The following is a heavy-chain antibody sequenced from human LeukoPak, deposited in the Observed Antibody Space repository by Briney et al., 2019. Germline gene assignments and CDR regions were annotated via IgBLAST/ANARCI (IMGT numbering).Heavy chain of an antibody. CDR2: IWYDGSNK. J-gene: IGHJ3*02. CDR1: RFTFSSYG. CDR3: AKDLAPRPHAFDI. V-gene: IGHV3-33*06. D-gene: IGHD2-21*01. Sequence: QPGRSLRLSCAASRFTFSSYGMHWVRQAPGKGLEWVAVIWYDGSNKYYADSVKGRFTISRDNSKNTLYLQMNSLRAEDTAVYYCAKDLAPRPHAFDIWGQGTMVTVSS.